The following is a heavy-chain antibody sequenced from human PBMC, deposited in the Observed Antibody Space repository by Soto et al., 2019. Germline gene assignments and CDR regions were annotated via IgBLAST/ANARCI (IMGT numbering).Heavy chain of an antibody. D-gene: IGHD3-22*01. CDR2: ISGSGGST. J-gene: IGHJ4*02. CDR1: GFTFSSYA. CDR3: ANTEYYDSSGYYFDY. V-gene: IGHV3-23*01. Sequence: PGGSLRLSCAASGFTFSSYAMSWVRQAPGKGLEWVSAISGSGGSTYYADSVKGRFTISRDNSKNTLYLQMNSLRAEDTAVYYCANTEYYDSSGYYFDYWGQGTLVTVSS.